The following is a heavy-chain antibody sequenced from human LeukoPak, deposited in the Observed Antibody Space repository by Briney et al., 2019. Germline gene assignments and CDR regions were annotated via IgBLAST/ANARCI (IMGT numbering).Heavy chain of an antibody. D-gene: IGHD3-10*01. CDR3: ARVARYYGSGSYYNAADY. J-gene: IGHJ4*02. Sequence: GGSLRLSCAASGFTFSNYAMTWVRQAPGKGLEWVSASGSGGSTYYADSVRGRFAISRDNSKNTLHLQMNSLRAEDTAVYYCARVARYYGSGSYYNAADYWGQGTLVTVSS. V-gene: IGHV3-23*01. CDR2: SGSGGST. CDR1: GFTFSNYA.